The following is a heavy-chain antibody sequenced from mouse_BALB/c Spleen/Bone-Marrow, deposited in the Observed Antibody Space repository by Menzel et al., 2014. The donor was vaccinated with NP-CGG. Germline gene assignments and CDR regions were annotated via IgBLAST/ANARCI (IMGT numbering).Heavy chain of an antibody. CDR2: IYPGGGYT. J-gene: IGHJ3*01. D-gene: IGHD1-1*01. Sequence: VKLMESGAELVRPGTSVKISCKASGYTSTNYWLGWVKQRPGHGLEWIGDIYPGGGYTNYNEKFKGKATLTADTSSSTAYIQLSSLTSEDSAVYFCARKDYGSSYPFAYWGQGTLVTVSA. CDR1: GYTSTNYW. V-gene: IGHV1-63*02. CDR3: ARKDYGSSYPFAY.